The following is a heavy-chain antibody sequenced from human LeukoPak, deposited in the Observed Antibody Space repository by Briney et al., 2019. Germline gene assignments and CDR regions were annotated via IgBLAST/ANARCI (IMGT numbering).Heavy chain of an antibody. V-gene: IGHV3-48*02. CDR1: GFTISTYN. D-gene: IGHD5-12*01. CDR2: ISSTSSTI. Sequence: PGGSLRLSCVASGFTISTYNMSWVRQAPGKGLEWVSYISSTSSTIYYADSVKGRFAISRDNAQNSLYLQMSSLRDDDTAVYYCARDVSGYPYWGQGTLVTVSS. CDR3: ARDVSGYPY. J-gene: IGHJ4*02.